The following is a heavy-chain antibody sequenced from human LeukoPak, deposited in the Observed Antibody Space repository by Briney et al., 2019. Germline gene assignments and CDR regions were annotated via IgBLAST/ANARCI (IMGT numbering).Heavy chain of an antibody. CDR2: IIPIFGTA. CDR3: ARASPSSGETYYDFWSGYPTPSTFDP. CDR1: GGTFSSYA. Sequence: SVKVSCKASGGTFSSYAISWVRQAPGQGLEWMGGIIPIFGTANYAQKFQGRVTITADESTSTAYMELSSLRSEDTAVYYCARASPSSGETYYDFWSGYPTPSTFDPWGQGTLVTVSS. D-gene: IGHD3-3*01. J-gene: IGHJ5*02. V-gene: IGHV1-69*13.